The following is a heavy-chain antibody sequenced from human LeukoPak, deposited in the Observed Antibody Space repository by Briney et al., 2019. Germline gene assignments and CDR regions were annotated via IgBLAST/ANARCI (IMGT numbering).Heavy chain of an antibody. J-gene: IGHJ4*02. V-gene: IGHV3-30*04. CDR3: ARSAVAGGY. CDR1: GFTFSSYA. Sequence: GGSLRLSCAASGFTFSSYAMHWVRQAPGKGLEWVAVISYDGSNKYYADSVKGRFTISRDNSKNTLYLQMDSLRAEDTAVYYCARSAVAGGYWGQGTLVTVSS. CDR2: ISYDGSNK. D-gene: IGHD6-19*01.